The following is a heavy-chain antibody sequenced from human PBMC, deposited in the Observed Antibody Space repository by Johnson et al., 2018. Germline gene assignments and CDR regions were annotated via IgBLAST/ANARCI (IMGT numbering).Heavy chain of an antibody. CDR1: GLTLSRSI. CDR3: ARGGFSSGRAGVFDI. V-gene: IGHV3-30*03. CDR2: ISHDESLK. D-gene: IGHD6-19*01. Sequence: QVQLVESGGGVVQPGRSLRLSCAVSGLTLSRSIMHWVRQAPGKGLEWVALISHDESLKGYADSEKGRFTISRDISKNTLYLQMNSLSPEDTAVYYCARGGFSSGRAGVFDIWGQGTLVTVSS. J-gene: IGHJ3*02.